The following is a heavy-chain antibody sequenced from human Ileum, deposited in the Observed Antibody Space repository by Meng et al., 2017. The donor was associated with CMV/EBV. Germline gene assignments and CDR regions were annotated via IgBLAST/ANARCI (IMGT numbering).Heavy chain of an antibody. CDR1: GYTFTGHN. J-gene: IGHJ4*02. Sequence: QVYLVQFGAGIKKPGASVKASCKASGYTFTGHNIHWVRQAPGQGLEWMGRINPNTGDTKNAQNFQGRVTMTRDTSNGTAYMELTNLRSDDTAVYFCTRSWIHLWSHDFDYWGQGTLVTVSS. CDR3: TRSWIHLWSHDFDY. D-gene: IGHD5-18*01. CDR2: INPNTGDT. V-gene: IGHV1-2*06.